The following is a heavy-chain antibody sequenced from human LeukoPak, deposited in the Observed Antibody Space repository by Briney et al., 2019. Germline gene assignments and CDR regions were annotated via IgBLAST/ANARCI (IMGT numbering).Heavy chain of an antibody. D-gene: IGHD3-10*01. J-gene: IGHJ6*02. Sequence: GGSLRLSCAASGFTFNNYAMNWVRQAPGKGLEWVSGISGSGTYTYYADSVRGRFTISRDNSDNTLYLQMNSLRADDTAEYYCAKDWSFNYGTHYGMDVWSQGTTVTVSS. CDR3: AKDWSFNYGTHYGMDV. CDR1: GFTFNNYA. V-gene: IGHV3-23*01. CDR2: ISGSGTYT.